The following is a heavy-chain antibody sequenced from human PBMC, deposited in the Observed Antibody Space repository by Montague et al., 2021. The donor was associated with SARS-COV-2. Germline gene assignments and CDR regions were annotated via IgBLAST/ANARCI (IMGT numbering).Heavy chain of an antibody. Sequence: ALSLTCTVSGGSISSGSYYWSWVRQPAGKGLEWIGRIYTSGTTDYSFSLKSRVTISVDTSKNQFSLKLTSVTAADTAVYYCARAHSGGWAHLDNGGQGSLVTVSS. CDR2: IYTSGTT. V-gene: IGHV4-61*02. CDR3: ARAHSGGWAHLDN. J-gene: IGHJ4*02. CDR1: GGSISSGSYY. D-gene: IGHD5-12*01.